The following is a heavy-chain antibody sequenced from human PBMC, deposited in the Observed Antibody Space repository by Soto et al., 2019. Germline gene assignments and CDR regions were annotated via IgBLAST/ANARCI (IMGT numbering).Heavy chain of an antibody. CDR3: AKGSITIFGVVDSMNY. D-gene: IGHD3-3*01. CDR2: ISGSGGST. Sequence: EVQLLESGGGLVQPGGSLRLSCAASGFTFSSYAMSWVRQAPGKGLEWVSAISGSGGSTYYADSVKGRFTISRDNSKNTLYLQMNSLRAEDTAVYYCAKGSITIFGVVDSMNYWGQGTLVTVSS. CDR1: GFTFSSYA. J-gene: IGHJ4*02. V-gene: IGHV3-23*01.